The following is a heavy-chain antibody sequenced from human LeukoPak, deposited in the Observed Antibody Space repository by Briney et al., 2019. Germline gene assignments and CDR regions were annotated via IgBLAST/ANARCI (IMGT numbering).Heavy chain of an antibody. CDR3: AKDSGSHGAFDI. J-gene: IGHJ3*02. CDR1: GFTFDDYA. CDR2: ISWNSGSI. Sequence: GGSLRLSCAASGFTFDDYAMHWVRQAPGKGLEWVSGISWNSGSIGYADSVKGRFTISRDNAKNSLYLQMNSLRAEDMALYYCAKDSGSHGAFDIWGQGTMVTVSS. V-gene: IGHV3-9*03.